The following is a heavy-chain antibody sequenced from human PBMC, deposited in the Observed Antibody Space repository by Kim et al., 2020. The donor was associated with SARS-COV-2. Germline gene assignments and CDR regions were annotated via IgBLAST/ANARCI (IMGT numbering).Heavy chain of an antibody. J-gene: IGHJ4*02. Sequence: SETLSLTCTVSGGSISSYYWSWIRQPPGKGLEWIGYIYYSGSTNYNPSLKSRVTISVDTSKNQFSLKLSSVTAADTAVYYCARDLRPPNDEPALGYWGQGTLVTVSS. V-gene: IGHV4-59*13. D-gene: IGHD2-2*01. CDR2: IYYSGST. CDR3: ARDLRPPNDEPALGY. CDR1: GGSISSYY.